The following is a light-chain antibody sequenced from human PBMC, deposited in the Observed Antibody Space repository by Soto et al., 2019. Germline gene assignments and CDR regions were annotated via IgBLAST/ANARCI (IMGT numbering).Light chain of an antibody. Sequence: EIVMTQSPAPLSVSPGERATLSCRASQSVSSNLAWYQQKPGQAPRLLIYGASTRATGIPARFSGSGSGTEFTLTISSLQSEDVAVYYCQQYNNWPGTFGGGTKVDIK. CDR2: GAS. J-gene: IGKJ4*01. CDR3: QQYNNWPGT. V-gene: IGKV3-15*01. CDR1: QSVSSN.